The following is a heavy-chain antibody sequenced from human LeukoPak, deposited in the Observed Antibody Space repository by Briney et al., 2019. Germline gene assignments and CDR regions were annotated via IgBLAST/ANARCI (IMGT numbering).Heavy chain of an antibody. CDR3: AKVADSSGSGDC. CDR2: ISYDGSNK. CDR1: GFTFSSYG. J-gene: IGHJ4*02. Sequence: QPGGSLRLSCAASGFTFSSYGMHWVRQAPGKGLEWVAVISYDGSNKYYADSVKGRFTISRDNSKNTLYLQMNSLRAEDTAVYYCAKVADSSGSGDCWGQGTLVTVSS. D-gene: IGHD3-22*01. V-gene: IGHV3-30*18.